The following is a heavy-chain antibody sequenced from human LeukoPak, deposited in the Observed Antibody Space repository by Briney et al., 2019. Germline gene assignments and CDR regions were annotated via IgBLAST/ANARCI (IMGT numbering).Heavy chain of an antibody. D-gene: IGHD2-15*01. Sequence: PPETLSLTCAVYGGSFSGYYWSWIRPPPGKGLEWIGEINHSGSTNYNPSLKSRVTISVDTSKNQFSLKLSSVTAADTAVYYCARGRYCLGYCSGGSLGGPYFDYWGQGTLVTVSS. J-gene: IGHJ4*02. V-gene: IGHV4-34*01. CDR2: INHSGST. CDR1: GGSFSGYY. CDR3: ARGRYCLGYCSGGSLGGPYFDY.